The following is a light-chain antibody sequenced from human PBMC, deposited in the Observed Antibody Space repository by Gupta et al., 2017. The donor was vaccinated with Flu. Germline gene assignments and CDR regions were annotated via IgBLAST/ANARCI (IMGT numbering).Light chain of an antibody. CDR3: QAWDNSTPV. CDR1: QQGDKP. Sequence: SYDLTQPASVSVSPGQTAIISCSGSQQGDKPVCSFQQNASQTPARVISYNGRRPSGIPERFSGSKSGDTATLTISGTQAEDEADYYCQAWDNSTPVFGAGTKVTIL. J-gene: IGLJ1*01. CDR2: YNG. V-gene: IGLV3-1*01.